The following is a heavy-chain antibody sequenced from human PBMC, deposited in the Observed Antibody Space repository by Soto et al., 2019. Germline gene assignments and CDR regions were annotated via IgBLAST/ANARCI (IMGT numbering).Heavy chain of an antibody. CDR1: GFTFSSYS. CDR2: ISGSGNSI. J-gene: IGHJ3*02. V-gene: IGHV3-21*01. Sequence: EVQLVESGGGLVKPGGSLRLSCAASGFTFSSYSMNWVRQAPGKGLEWVSSISGSGNSIYSADSVKGRFTFSRDNAKNSLHLQMNSLRAEDTALYYCARDVTLVRDHDAFDIWGQGTMVTVSS. D-gene: IGHD1-1*01. CDR3: ARDVTLVRDHDAFDI.